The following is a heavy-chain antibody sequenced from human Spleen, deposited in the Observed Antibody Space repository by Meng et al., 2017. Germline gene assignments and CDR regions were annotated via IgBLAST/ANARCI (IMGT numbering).Heavy chain of an antibody. J-gene: IGHJ4*02. CDR3: ARVHPRGPFDY. CDR2: IKQDGSEK. V-gene: IGHV3-7*01. CDR1: GFTFSTYW. Sequence: GESLKISCAASGFTFSTYWMSWVRQSPGKGLEWVANIKQDGSEKYYVDSVKGRFTISRDNAKNSLYLQMNSLRAEDTAVYYCARVHPRGPFDYWGQGTLVTVSS. D-gene: IGHD3-10*01.